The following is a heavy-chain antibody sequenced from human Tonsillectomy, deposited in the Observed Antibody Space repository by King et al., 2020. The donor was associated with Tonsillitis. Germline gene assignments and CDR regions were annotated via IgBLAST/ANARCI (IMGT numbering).Heavy chain of an antibody. V-gene: IGHV4-34*01. CDR2: INHSGST. J-gene: IGHJ5*02. CDR1: GGSFSGYY. Sequence: VQLQQWGAGLLKPSETLSRTCAVYGGSFSGYYWSWIRQPPGKGLEWIGEINHSGSTNYNPSLKSRVTISVDTSKNQFSLKLTSVTAADTAVYYCASRLGEYGDYEFRWFDPWGQGTLVTVSP. CDR3: ASRLGEYGDYEFRWFDP. D-gene: IGHD4-17*01.